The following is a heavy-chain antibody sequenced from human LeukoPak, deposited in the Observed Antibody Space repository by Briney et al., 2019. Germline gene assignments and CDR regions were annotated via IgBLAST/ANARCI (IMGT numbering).Heavy chain of an antibody. J-gene: IGHJ4*02. CDR1: GFTFSSYG. V-gene: IGHV3-30*18. CDR2: ISYDGSNK. Sequence: PGGSLRLSCAASGFTFSSYGMHWVRQAPGKGLEWVAVISYDGSNKYYVDSVKGRFTISRDNSKNTLYLQMNSLGAEDTAVYYCAKEDYYGSGSYPPSFDYWGQGTLVTVSS. CDR3: AKEDYYGSGSYPPSFDY. D-gene: IGHD3-10*01.